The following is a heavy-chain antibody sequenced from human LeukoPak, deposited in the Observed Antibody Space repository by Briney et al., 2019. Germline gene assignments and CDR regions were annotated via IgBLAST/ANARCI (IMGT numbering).Heavy chain of an antibody. V-gene: IGHV4-59*01. CDR1: GGSISTYY. CDR2: IYHSGST. D-gene: IGHD6-6*01. CDR3: ARGGAARLHFQN. J-gene: IGHJ1*01. Sequence: SETLSLTCTVSGGSISTYYWNWIRQPPGKGLEWIGYIYHSGSTNYDPSLQSRVTISVDTSKNQFSLNLNSVTAADTAVYYCARGGAARLHFQNWGQGTLVTVSS.